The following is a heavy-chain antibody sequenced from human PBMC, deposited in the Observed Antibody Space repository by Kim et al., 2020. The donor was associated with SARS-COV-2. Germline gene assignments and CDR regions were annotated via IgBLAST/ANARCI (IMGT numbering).Heavy chain of an antibody. CDR2: INSDGSST. CDR3: ARVRHLGAYYWGAQLYYFDF. D-gene: IGHD3-10*01. J-gene: IGHJ4*02. V-gene: IGHV3-74*01. CDR1: GFTFSRSW. Sequence: GGSLRLSCAASGFTFSRSWMHWVRQAPGKGLVWVSRINSDGSSTSYADSVKGRFTISRDNAKNTLYLQMNSLRAEDTAVYYCARVRHLGAYYWGAQLYYFDFWGQGTLVTVSS.